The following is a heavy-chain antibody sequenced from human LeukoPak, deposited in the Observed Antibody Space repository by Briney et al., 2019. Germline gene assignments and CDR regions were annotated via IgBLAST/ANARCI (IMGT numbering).Heavy chain of an antibody. J-gene: IGHJ4*02. CDR2: ISFDSGSK. CDR3: ATGRLTATFSY. D-gene: IGHD2-15*01. Sequence: GGSLRPSCATSGFNFGIYAMHWVRQAPGKGLEWVAVISFDSGSKYYGDSVKGRFTVSRDNSKNTLFLQMNSLRAEDTAIYYCATGRLTATFSYWGQGALVTVSS. V-gene: IGHV3-30*04. CDR1: GFNFGIYA.